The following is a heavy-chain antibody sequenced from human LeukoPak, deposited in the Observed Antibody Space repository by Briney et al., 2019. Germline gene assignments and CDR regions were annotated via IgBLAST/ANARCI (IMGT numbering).Heavy chain of an antibody. Sequence: ASVKVSCKASGGTFSSSAISWVRQAPGQGPEWMGRIIPILGIANYAQKFQGRVTITADKSTSTAYMELSSLRSEDTAVYYCARSLPHGPPLLDYWGQGTLVTVSS. V-gene: IGHV1-69*04. J-gene: IGHJ4*02. CDR2: IIPILGIA. CDR3: ARSLPHGPPLLDY. CDR1: GGTFSSSA. D-gene: IGHD1-14*01.